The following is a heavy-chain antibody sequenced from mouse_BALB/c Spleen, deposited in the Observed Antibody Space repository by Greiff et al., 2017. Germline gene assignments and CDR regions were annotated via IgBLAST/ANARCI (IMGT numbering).Heavy chain of an antibody. V-gene: IGHV1-4*01. J-gene: IGHJ2*01. CDR2: INPSSGYT. D-gene: IGHD1-1*01. CDR1: GYTFTSYT. CDR3: ARDITTVVALD. Sequence: QVQLKESGAELARPGASVKMSCKASGYTFTSYTMHWVKQRPGQGLEWIGYINPSSGYTNYNQKFKDKATLTADKSSSTAYMQLSSLTSEDSAVYYCARDITTVVALDWGQGTTLTVSS.